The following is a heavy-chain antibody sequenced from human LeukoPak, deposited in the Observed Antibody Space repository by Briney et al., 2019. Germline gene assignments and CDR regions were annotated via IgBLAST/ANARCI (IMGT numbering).Heavy chain of an antibody. V-gene: IGHV4-39*01. J-gene: IGHJ4*02. CDR1: SGSISSSSYY. CDR3: ASLRERSYYARGFDY. D-gene: IGHD1-26*01. CDR2: IYYSGST. Sequence: SETLSLTCTVSSGSISSSSYYWGWIRQPPGKGLEWIGSIYYSGSTYYIPSLKSRVTISVDTSKNQFSLKLSSVTAADTAVYYCASLRERSYYARGFDYWGQGTLVTVSS.